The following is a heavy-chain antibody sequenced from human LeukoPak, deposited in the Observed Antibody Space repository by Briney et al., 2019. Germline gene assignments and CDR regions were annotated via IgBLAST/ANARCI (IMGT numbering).Heavy chain of an antibody. V-gene: IGHV3-48*01. J-gene: IGHJ5*02. CDR1: GFSFSRYW. Sequence: GGSLRLSCAASGFSFSRYWMHWVRQAPGKGLEWVSYISSSSSTIYYADSVKGRFTISRDNAKNSLYLQMNSLRAEDTAVYYCARDYFSSGTPNWFDPWGQGTLVTVSS. CDR3: ARDYFSSGTPNWFDP. D-gene: IGHD6-19*01. CDR2: ISSSSSTI.